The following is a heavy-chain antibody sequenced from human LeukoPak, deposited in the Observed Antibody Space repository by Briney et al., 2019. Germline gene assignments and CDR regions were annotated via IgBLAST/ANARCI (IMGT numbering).Heavy chain of an antibody. CDR2: IIPIFGTA. Sequence: SVKVSCKASGGTFSSYAISWVRQAPGQRLEWMGGIIPIFGTANYAQKFQGRVTITADESTSTAYMELSSLRSEDTAVYYCARSRVNYYYYGMDVWGQGTTVTVSS. CDR3: ARSRVNYYYYGMDV. J-gene: IGHJ6*02. V-gene: IGHV1-69*13. CDR1: GGTFSSYA. D-gene: IGHD4-23*01.